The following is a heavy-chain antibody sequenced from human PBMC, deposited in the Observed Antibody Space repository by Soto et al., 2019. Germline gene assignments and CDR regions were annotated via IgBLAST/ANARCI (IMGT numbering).Heavy chain of an antibody. V-gene: IGHV1-69*02. CDR3: ARQATKGIYCSSTSCYNNWFDP. Sequence: ASVKVSCKASGGTFSSYTISWVRQAPGQGLEWMGRIIPILGIANYAQKFQGRVTITADKSTSTAYMELSSLRSEDTAVYYCARQATKGIYCSSTSCYNNWFDPWGQGTLVTVSS. CDR2: IIPILGIA. D-gene: IGHD2-2*01. CDR1: GGTFSSYT. J-gene: IGHJ5*02.